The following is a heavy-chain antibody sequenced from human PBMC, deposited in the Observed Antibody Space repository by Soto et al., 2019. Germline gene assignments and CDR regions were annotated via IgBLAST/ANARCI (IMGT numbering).Heavy chain of an antibody. CDR2: INPNSGGT. CDR3: ARSSGTYSDFDY. CDR1: GYSFTAYC. J-gene: IGHJ4*01. Sequence: ASVKVFCKASGYSFTAYCVHWVRQAPGQGLEWMGWINPNSGGTNYAQRFQGRVAMTTDTSTNTAYMELNSLKSDDTALYFCARSSGTYSDFDYWGQGTQVTVS. V-gene: IGHV1-2*02. D-gene: IGHD1-26*01.